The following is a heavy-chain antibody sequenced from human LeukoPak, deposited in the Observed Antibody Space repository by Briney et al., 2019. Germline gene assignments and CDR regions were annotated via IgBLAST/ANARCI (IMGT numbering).Heavy chain of an antibody. D-gene: IGHD3-10*01. CDR1: GGSISSDY. CDR2: IYYSGSA. J-gene: IGHJ4*02. CDR3: ARDRFGEYFDY. Sequence: SETLSLTCTVSGGSISSDYWSWIRQPPGKGLESIGYIYYSGSASYNPSLKSRVTMSIDTSKNQFSLKLRSVTAADTAVYYCARDRFGEYFDYWGQGTLVTVSS. V-gene: IGHV4-59*01.